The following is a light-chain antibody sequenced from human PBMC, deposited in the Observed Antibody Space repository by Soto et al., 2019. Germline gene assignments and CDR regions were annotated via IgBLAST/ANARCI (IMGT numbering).Light chain of an antibody. CDR2: GAS. V-gene: IGKV3-20*01. Sequence: EIVLTQSPGSLSLSPGQRATLSCRASQSVDTTFFAWYQKKPGQAPRLLIYGASKRATGIPDRFSGSGSGTYFTLIIIRLEPEDFAVYYCQQYMSSVTFGQGTKVEIK. J-gene: IGKJ1*01. CDR1: QSVDTTF. CDR3: QQYMSSVT.